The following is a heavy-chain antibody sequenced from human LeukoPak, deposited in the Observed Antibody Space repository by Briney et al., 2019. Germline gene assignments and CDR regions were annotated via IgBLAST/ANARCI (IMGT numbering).Heavy chain of an antibody. CDR3: VRSRFTTSSFDY. J-gene: IGHJ4*02. Sequence: PGGSLRLSCAASGFTFSSYSMNWVRQAPGQGLVWVSRINSDESVTTNTNSVKGRFTISRDNAKNTLYLQMNSLRAEDTAMYYCVRSRFTTSSFDYWGQGTLVTVSS. V-gene: IGHV3-74*03. CDR2: INSDESVT. CDR1: GFTFSSYS. D-gene: IGHD2-2*01.